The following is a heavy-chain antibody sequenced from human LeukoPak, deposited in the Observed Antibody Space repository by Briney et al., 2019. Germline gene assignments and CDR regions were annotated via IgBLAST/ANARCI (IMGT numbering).Heavy chain of an antibody. CDR2: IYHSGST. CDR3: ARADSSSWYFKNFDY. D-gene: IGHD6-13*01. Sequence: SETLSLTCAVSGGSISSSNWWSWVRQPPGQGLEWIGEIYHSGSTNYNPSLKSRVTISVDKSKNQFSLKLSSVTAADTAVYYCARADSSSWYFKNFDYWGQGTLVTVSS. V-gene: IGHV4-4*02. CDR1: GGSISSSNW. J-gene: IGHJ4*02.